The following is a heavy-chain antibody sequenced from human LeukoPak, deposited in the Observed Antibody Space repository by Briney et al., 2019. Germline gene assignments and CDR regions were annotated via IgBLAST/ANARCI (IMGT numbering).Heavy chain of an antibody. CDR2: IYYSGST. CDR1: GGSISSGGYY. D-gene: IGHD6-13*01. CDR3: ARGKIAAAGDFDY. V-gene: IGHV4-61*08. Sequence: SETLSLTCTVSGGSISSGGYYWSWIRQPPGKGLEWIGYIYYSGSTNYNPSLKSRVTISVDTSKNQFSLKLSSVTAADTAVYYCARGKIAAAGDFDYWGQGTLVTVSS. J-gene: IGHJ4*02.